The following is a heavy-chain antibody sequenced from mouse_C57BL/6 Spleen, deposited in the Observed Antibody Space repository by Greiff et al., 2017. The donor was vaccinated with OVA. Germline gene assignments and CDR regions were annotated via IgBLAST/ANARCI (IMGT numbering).Heavy chain of an antibody. D-gene: IGHD2-1*01. Sequence: EVKVVESEGGLVQPGSSMKLSCTASGFTFSDYYMAWVRQVPEKGLEWVANINYDGSSTYYLDSLKSRFIISRDNAKNILYLQMSSLKSEDTATYYFARRDYGNFYYFDYWGQGTTLTVSS. CDR1: GFTFSDYY. CDR2: INYDGSST. J-gene: IGHJ2*01. CDR3: ARRDYGNFYYFDY. V-gene: IGHV5-16*02.